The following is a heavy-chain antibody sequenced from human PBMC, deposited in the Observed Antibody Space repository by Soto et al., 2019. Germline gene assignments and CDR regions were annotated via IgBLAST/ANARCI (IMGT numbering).Heavy chain of an antibody. CDR2: IIPMSRPA. V-gene: IGHV1-69*06. CDR1: GGTFKTYT. CDR3: ARDCGNISCFDRDV. D-gene: IGHD2-2*01. J-gene: IGHJ6*02. Sequence: QVQLLQSGAEVKEPGSSVKVSCTSSGGTFKTYTISWVRQAPGQGLEWMGGIIPMSRPADYAQKFQGRATISADTSTNTGYMHLSSLTSEDTAVYYCARDCGNISCFDRDVWGQGTTVTVSS.